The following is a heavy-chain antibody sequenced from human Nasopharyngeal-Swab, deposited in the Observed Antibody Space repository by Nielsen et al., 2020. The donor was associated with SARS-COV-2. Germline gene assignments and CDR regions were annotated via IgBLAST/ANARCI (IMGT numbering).Heavy chain of an antibody. Sequence: GSLLQICCECCGYRFTSYWIGWVRQMPGKGLEWMGIIYPGDSDTRYSPSFQGQVTISADKSISTAYLQWSSLKASDTAMYYCARHSLYCSSTSCYVSVFDIWGQGTMVTVSS. CDR1: GYRFTSYW. CDR3: ARHSLYCSSTSCYVSVFDI. D-gene: IGHD2-2*01. V-gene: IGHV5-51*01. J-gene: IGHJ3*02. CDR2: IYPGDSDT.